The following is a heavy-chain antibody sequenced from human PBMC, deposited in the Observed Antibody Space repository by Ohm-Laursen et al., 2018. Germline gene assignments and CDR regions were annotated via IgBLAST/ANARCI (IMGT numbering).Heavy chain of an antibody. CDR1: GFTFSSSA. J-gene: IGHJ4*02. V-gene: IGHV3-23*01. CDR3: AKAGPYYLDY. CDR2: ISSNGGTT. Sequence: SLRLSCAASGFTFSSSAMSWVRQAPGKGLECFSSISSNGGTTYYTDSVKGRFTLSRDNSKNTLYLQMDSLRADDTAVYYCAKAGPYYLDYRGQGTLVTVSS.